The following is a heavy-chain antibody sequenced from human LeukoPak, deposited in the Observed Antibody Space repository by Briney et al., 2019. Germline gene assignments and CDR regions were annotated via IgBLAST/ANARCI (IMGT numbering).Heavy chain of an antibody. CDR3: ARDLHSSGWYHFDY. CDR2: ISSSGSTI. CDR1: GFSFSSHG. D-gene: IGHD6-19*01. J-gene: IGHJ4*02. V-gene: IGHV3-48*04. Sequence: GGTLRLSCAASGFSFSSHGMSWVRQAPGKGLEWVSYISSSGSTIYYADSVKGRFTISRDNAKNSLYLQMNSLRAEDTAVYYCARDLHSSGWYHFDYWGQGILVTVSS.